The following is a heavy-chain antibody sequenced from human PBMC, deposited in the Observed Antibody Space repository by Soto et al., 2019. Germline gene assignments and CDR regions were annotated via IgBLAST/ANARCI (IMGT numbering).Heavy chain of an antibody. Sequence: EVQLVESGGGLVKPGGSLRLSCAASGFNFNSYTINWVRQAPGKRLEWLSSISSSGYIFSTDSVRSRFTISRDNAKNSVYLQITRLRAEDTAVYFCARDWSGGSCYTGMDVWGQGTTVTVSS. J-gene: IGHJ6*02. CDR2: ISSSGYI. D-gene: IGHD2-15*01. CDR1: GFNFNSYT. CDR3: ARDWSGGSCYTGMDV. V-gene: IGHV3-21*01.